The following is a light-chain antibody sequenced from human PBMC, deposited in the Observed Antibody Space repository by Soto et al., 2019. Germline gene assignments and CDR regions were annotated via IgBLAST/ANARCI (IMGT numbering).Light chain of an antibody. J-gene: IGLJ2*01. CDR1: SSDVGAYNY. Sequence: QSALTQPASVSGSPXQSITISCTGTSSDVGAYNYVSWYQQHPGKAPKLIIYDVTIRPSGVSNHFSGSKSGNTASLTISGLQAEDESNYFCSSYTSSNSVIFGAGTKLTVL. V-gene: IGLV2-14*01. CDR2: DVT. CDR3: SSYTSSNSVI.